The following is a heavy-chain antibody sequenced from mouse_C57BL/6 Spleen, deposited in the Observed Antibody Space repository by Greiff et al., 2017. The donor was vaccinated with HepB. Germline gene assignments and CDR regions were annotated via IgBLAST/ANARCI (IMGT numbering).Heavy chain of an antibody. CDR2: ISDGGSYT. J-gene: IGHJ3*01. D-gene: IGHD4-1*01. CDR3: ARGDWDEEAWFAY. CDR1: GFTFSSYA. Sequence: EVMLVESGGGLVKPGGSLKLSCAASGFTFSSYAMSWVRQTPEKRLEWVATISDGGSYTYYPDNVKGRFTISRDNAKNNLYLQMSHLKSEDTAMYYCARGDWDEEAWFAYWGQGTLVTVSA. V-gene: IGHV5-4*03.